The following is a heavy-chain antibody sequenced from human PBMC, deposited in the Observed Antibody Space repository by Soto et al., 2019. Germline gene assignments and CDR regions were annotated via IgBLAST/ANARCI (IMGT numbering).Heavy chain of an antibody. CDR2: IDADSGNI. V-gene: IGHV1-3*05. CDR1: GYTLRNSA. D-gene: IGHD2-8*01. CDR3: ARDVAHFLNGRHPGYFDD. J-gene: IGHJ4*02. Sequence: QVHLVQSGAEEKKPGASVTVSCRTSGYTLRNSAIQWVRQAPGQGLEWVGWIDADSGNIRYSQKFQDRVTITRDTSATTVYMELSSLRTDDTAVYYCARDVAHFLNGRHPGYFDDWGQGTLVTVSS.